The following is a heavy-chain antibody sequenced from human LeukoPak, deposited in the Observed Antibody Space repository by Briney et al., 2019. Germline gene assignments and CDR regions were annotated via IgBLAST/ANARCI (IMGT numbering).Heavy chain of an antibody. CDR1: GFTFSSYA. D-gene: IGHD3-10*01. CDR2: ISGSGTGT. CDR3: TSTRYASGGEFDY. V-gene: IGHV3-23*01. J-gene: IGHJ4*02. Sequence: GGSLRLSCAASGFTFSSYAMSWVRQAPGKGLEWVSSISGSGTGTYYADSVRGRFTISRDNSKNTLYLQMNSLKTEDTAVYYCTSTRYASGGEFDYWGQGTLVTVSS.